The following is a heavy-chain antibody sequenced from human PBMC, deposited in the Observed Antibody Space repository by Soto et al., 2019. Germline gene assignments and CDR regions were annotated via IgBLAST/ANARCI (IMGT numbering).Heavy chain of an antibody. V-gene: IGHV4-4*07. D-gene: IGHD5-12*01. CDR1: GGSINTFY. CDR2: IFSSGST. CDR3: ATEGSYSAYNFAHGIQLWSFDF. Sequence: SEALSLTCTVSGGSINTFYWSWVRQPAGKGLEWIGRIFSSGSTSFNPSLESRVAMSVDTSKNHFSLNLSSVTAADMAVYYCATEGSYSAYNFAHGIQLWSFDFWGQGALVTVSS. J-gene: IGHJ4*02.